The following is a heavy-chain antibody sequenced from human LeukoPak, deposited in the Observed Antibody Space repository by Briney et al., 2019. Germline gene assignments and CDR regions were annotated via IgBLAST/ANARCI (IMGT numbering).Heavy chain of an antibody. Sequence: GGSLRLSCAASGFTFSSHSINWVRQAPGSGLEWVSYISSSGDIIFYADSVKGRFTISRVSSENSVYLQMNSLRADDTAVYYCARGFLRYAYDHWGQGTLVSVSS. V-gene: IGHV3-48*04. J-gene: IGHJ4*02. CDR3: ARGFLRYAYDH. CDR1: GFTFSSHS. D-gene: IGHD3-10*01. CDR2: ISSSGDII.